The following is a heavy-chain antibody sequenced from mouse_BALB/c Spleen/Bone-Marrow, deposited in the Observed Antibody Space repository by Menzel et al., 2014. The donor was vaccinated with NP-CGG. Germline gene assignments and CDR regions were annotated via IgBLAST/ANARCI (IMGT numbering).Heavy chain of an antibody. V-gene: IGHV5-6-3*01. D-gene: IGHD2-1*01. CDR3: VRGNYGNYVDYFDF. CDR2: INSNGGST. CDR1: GFTFSNYG. J-gene: IGHJ2*01. Sequence: DVMLVESGGGLVQPGGSLKLSCAASGFTFSNYGMSWVRQTPDKRLELVATINSNGGSTYYPDSVKGRFTISRDTAKNTLYLQMSSLKSEETAMYYCVRGNYGNYVDYFDFWGQGTTHTVSS.